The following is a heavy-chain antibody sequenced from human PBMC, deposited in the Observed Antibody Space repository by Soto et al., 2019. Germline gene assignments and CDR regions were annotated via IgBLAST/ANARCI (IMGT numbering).Heavy chain of an antibody. CDR1: GFTFNTYA. V-gene: IGHV3-23*01. Sequence: PGESLKISCAAFGFTFNTYAMSWVRQAPGKGLEWVSTINSAGSTFYGDSVKGRFTISRDNSKNTLYLQMNSLRAEDTAVYYCTKRGVYYYDYWGHGALVTVSS. CDR3: TKRGVYYYDY. CDR2: INSAGST. J-gene: IGHJ4*01. D-gene: IGHD3-3*01.